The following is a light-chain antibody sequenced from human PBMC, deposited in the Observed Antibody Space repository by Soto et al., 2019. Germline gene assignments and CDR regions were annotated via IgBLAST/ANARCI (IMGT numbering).Light chain of an antibody. J-gene: IGLJ3*02. V-gene: IGLV1-47*01. CDR3: TAWDGSLSVWV. CDR2: RNN. CDR1: SSNIGRNY. Sequence: QSVLTQPPSASGTPGQRVTISCSGSSSNIGRNYVYWYQQLPGTAPKLLIYRNNQRPSGVPDRFSGSKSGTSASLAISGLRSEDEADYYCTAWDGSLSVWVFDGGTKVTVL.